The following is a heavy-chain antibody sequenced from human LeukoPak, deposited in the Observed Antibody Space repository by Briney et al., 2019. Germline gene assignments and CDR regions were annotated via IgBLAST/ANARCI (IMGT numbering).Heavy chain of an antibody. J-gene: IGHJ4*02. D-gene: IGHD6-19*01. CDR1: VFTFSSYS. V-gene: IGHV3-23*01. CDR2: ISGSGGST. CDR3: AKDEQALGIAVSAHY. Sequence: PGGSLRLSCAASVFTFSSYSMSWVRQAPWKGLEWVSAISGSGGSTYYADSVKGRFTISRDNSKNTLYLQMNSLRAEDTAVYYCAKDEQALGIAVSAHYWGQGTLVTVSS.